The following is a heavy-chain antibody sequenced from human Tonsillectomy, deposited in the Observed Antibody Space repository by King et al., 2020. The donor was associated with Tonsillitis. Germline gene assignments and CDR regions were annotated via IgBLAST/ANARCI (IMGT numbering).Heavy chain of an antibody. CDR3: ARAEKDQLLPNYYYYYYMDV. J-gene: IGHJ6*03. CDR2: IYYSGRT. CDR1: CYSISTSHW. Sequence: VQLQESGPGLVKPPDTLSLTCAVSCYSISTSHWWGWIRQPPGKGLEWIGYIYYSGRTYDNPSLQSRVTMSVDTSKNQFSLKLSSVTAVDTAVYYCARAEKDQLLPNYYYYYYMDVWGKGTTVTVSS. V-gene: IGHV4-28*03. D-gene: IGHD2-2*01.